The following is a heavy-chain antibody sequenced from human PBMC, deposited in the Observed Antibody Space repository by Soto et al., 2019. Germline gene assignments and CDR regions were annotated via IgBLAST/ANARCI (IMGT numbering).Heavy chain of an antibody. V-gene: IGHV3-64D*08. CDR3: VGESGSGCYHDAFDI. CDR1: GFTFSSYA. Sequence: GGSLRLSCSASGFTFSSYAMHWVRQAPGKGLEYVSAISSNGGSTYYADSVKGRFTISRDNSKNTLYLQMSSLRAEDTALYYCVGESGSGCYHDAFDIWGQGTMVTVSS. CDR2: ISSNGGST. D-gene: IGHD2-8*01. J-gene: IGHJ3*02.